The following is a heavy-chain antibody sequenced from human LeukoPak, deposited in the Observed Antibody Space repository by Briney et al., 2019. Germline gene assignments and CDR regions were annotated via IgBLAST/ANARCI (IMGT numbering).Heavy chain of an antibody. D-gene: IGHD2-2*01. V-gene: IGHV3-23*01. CDR2: ISGSGGST. J-gene: IGHJ6*03. CDR3: AKSRSDIVVVPAAIYYYHYYMDV. CDR1: GFTFSSYA. Sequence: GGSLRLSCAASGFTFSSYAMSWVRQAPGKGLEWVSAISGSGGSTYYADSVKGRFTISRDNSKNTLYLQMNSLRAEDTAVYYCAKSRSDIVVVPAAIYYYHYYMDVWGKGTTVTVSS.